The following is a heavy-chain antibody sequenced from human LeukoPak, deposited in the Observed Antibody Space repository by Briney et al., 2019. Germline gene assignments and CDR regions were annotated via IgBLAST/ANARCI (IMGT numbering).Heavy chain of an antibody. CDR1: GGSFSGYY. V-gene: IGHV4-34*01. D-gene: IGHD3-10*01. Sequence: PSETLSLTCAVYGGSFSGYYWIWIRQPPGKGLEWIGEINHSGSTNYNPSLKSRVTISVDKSKNQVSLKLTSVTAADTAVYYCAREHNYGSGSYYIDNWGQGTLVTASS. CDR3: AREHNYGSGSYYIDN. J-gene: IGHJ4*02. CDR2: INHSGST.